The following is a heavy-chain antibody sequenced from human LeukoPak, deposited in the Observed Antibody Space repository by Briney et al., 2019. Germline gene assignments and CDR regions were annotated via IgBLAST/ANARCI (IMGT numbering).Heavy chain of an antibody. CDR3: ARDKTLGCSGGSCYSSGGGFDP. Sequence: PGGSLRLSCAASGFTVSSNYMSWVRQAPGKGLEWVSVIYSGGSTYYADSVKGRFTISRDNSKNTLYLQMNSLRAEDTAVYYCARDKTLGCSGGSCYSSGGGFDPWGQGTLVTVSS. CDR2: IYSGGST. CDR1: GFTVSSNY. J-gene: IGHJ5*02. V-gene: IGHV3-66*01. D-gene: IGHD2-15*01.